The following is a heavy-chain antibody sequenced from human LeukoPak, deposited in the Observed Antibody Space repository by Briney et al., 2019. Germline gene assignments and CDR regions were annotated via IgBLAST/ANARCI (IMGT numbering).Heavy chain of an antibody. CDR1: GYTFTGYY. CDR3: AREANYYGADKAGLDI. CDR2: INFNSGGT. D-gene: IGHD3-10*01. Sequence: GASVKVSCKAPGYTFTGYYMHWVRQAPGQGLEWMGWINFNSGGTNSAQKFQGRVTMTRDTSITTVYMDLTSLRSDDTAVYYCAREANYYGADKAGLDIWGQGAMVTVSS. V-gene: IGHV1-2*02. J-gene: IGHJ3*02.